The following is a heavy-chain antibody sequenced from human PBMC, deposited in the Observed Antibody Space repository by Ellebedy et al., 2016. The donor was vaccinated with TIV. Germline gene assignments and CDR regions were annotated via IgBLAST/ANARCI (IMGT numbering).Heavy chain of an antibody. CDR2: IRLDGGDK. Sequence: GESLKISCAASGFSFSSYWMTWVRQAPGTGLEWVANIRLDGGDKYYVDSVKGRFTVSRDNAKNSLFLHMTSLRADDTAVYYCATDGSYGDYLSPTHAFVIWGQGTMVTVSS. CDR3: ATDGSYGDYLSPTHAFVI. D-gene: IGHD4-17*01. J-gene: IGHJ3*02. V-gene: IGHV3-7*01. CDR1: GFSFSSYW.